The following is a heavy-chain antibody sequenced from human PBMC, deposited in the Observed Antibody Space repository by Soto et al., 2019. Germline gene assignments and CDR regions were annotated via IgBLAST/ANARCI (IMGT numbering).Heavy chain of an antibody. CDR1: GGSFSGYY. Sequence: SETLSLTCAVYGGSFSGYYWSWIRQPPGKGLEWIGEINHSGSTNYNPSLKSRVTISVDTSKNQSSLKLSSVTAADTAVYYCARGPFTLPRRRFDPWGQGTLVTV. J-gene: IGHJ5*02. CDR3: ARGPFTLPRRRFDP. V-gene: IGHV4-34*01. CDR2: INHSGST. D-gene: IGHD6-25*01.